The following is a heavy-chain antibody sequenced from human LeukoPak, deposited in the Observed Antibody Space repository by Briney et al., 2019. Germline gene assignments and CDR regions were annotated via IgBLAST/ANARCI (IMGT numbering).Heavy chain of an antibody. V-gene: IGHV1-3*01. CDR2: INAGNGNT. CDR1: GYTFTSYA. CDR3: ARVGVTAMANFDY. D-gene: IGHD5-18*01. J-gene: IGHJ4*02. Sequence: ASVKVSCKASGYTFTSYAMHWVRQAPGQRLEWMGWINAGNGNTKYSQKFQGRVTITRDTSASTAYMELSSLRSEDTAVYYCARVGVTAMANFDYWGQGTLVIVSS.